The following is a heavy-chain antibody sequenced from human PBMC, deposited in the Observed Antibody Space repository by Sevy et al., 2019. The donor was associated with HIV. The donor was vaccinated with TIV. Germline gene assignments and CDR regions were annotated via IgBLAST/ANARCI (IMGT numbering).Heavy chain of an antibody. CDR1: GFTFSSYA. D-gene: IGHD3-3*01. Sequence: GGSLRLSCAASGFTFSSYAMHWVRQAPGKGLEWVAVISYDGSNKYYADSVKGRFTISRDNSKNTLYLQMNSLRAEDTAVYYCARGGDYDFWSGYYKVGGMDCWGQGTLVTVSS. CDR2: ISYDGSNK. J-gene: IGHJ4*02. V-gene: IGHV3-30-3*01. CDR3: ARGGDYDFWSGYYKVGGMDC.